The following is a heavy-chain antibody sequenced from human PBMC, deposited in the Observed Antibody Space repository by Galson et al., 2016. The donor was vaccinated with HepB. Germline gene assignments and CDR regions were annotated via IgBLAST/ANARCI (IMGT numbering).Heavy chain of an antibody. J-gene: IGHJ4*02. Sequence: SLRLSCAASGFTFSSYGMHWVRQAPGKGLEWVAVISYDGSNKYYADSVKGRFTISRDNSKSTLYLQLNSLRGEDTAVYYCAKVAAGANELWFREYSYWGQGTLVTVSS. CDR2: ISYDGSNK. CDR1: GFTFSSYG. CDR3: AKVAAGANELWFREYSY. D-gene: IGHD3-10*01. V-gene: IGHV3-30*18.